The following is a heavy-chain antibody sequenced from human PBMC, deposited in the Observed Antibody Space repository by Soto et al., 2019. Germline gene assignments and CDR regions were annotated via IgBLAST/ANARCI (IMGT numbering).Heavy chain of an antibody. CDR1: GGSFSGYY. J-gene: IGHJ3*02. CDR3: ARASVVVPAAQRDAFDI. D-gene: IGHD2-2*01. Sequence: QVQLQQWGAGLLKPSETLSLTCAVYGGSFSGYYWSWIRQPPGKGLEWIGEINHSGSTNYNPSLKSRVTISVDPSKNQFSLKLSSVTAADTAVYYCARASVVVPAAQRDAFDIWGQGTMVTVSS. V-gene: IGHV4-34*01. CDR2: INHSGST.